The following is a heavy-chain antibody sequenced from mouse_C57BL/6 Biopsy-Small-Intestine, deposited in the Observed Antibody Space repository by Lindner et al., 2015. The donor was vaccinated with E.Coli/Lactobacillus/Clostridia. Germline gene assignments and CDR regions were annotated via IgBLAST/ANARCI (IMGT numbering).Heavy chain of an antibody. V-gene: IGHV1-64*01. CDR1: GYSFTSYG. CDR2: LSTYNGRA. J-gene: IGHJ4*01. D-gene: IGHD6-1*01. Sequence: SVKVSCKASGYSFTSYGVAWVRQAPGQGLEWMGWLSTYNGRATYADKFQDRVTMTTDTSTSTAYMEVKSLRSDDTAIYYCAREGSSSWHYYWGQGTLVTVSS. CDR3: AREGSSSWHYY.